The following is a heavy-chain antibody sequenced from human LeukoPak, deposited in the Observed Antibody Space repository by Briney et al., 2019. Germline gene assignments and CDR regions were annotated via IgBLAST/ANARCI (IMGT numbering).Heavy chain of an antibody. CDR1: GDSITSYY. J-gene: IGHJ5*02. D-gene: IGHD3-3*01. V-gene: IGHV4-59*01. CDR3: ARGLYYDFLFDP. CDR2: THYAVIT. Sequence: SETLSLTCTVSGDSITSYYWSCIRQPPGKGLEWIGFTHYAVITNYNPSLKSRVTMSVDTSKNQISLKLTSVTAADTAVYYCARGLYYDFLFDPWGQGTLVTVSS.